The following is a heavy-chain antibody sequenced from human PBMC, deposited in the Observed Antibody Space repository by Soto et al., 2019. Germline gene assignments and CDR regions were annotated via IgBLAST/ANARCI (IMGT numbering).Heavy chain of an antibody. J-gene: IGHJ6*02. Sequence: PSETLSLTCTVSGGSVSSTSYYWSWIRQPPGKGLEWIGYVYYSGSTNYNPSLNSRVSISVDTSKNQFSLKVSSVTAADAAVYYCARRRGALRILYYYGMDVWGQGTTVTVSS. V-gene: IGHV4-61*01. CDR2: VYYSGST. D-gene: IGHD1-26*01. CDR3: ARRRGALRILYYYGMDV. CDR1: GGSVSSTSYY.